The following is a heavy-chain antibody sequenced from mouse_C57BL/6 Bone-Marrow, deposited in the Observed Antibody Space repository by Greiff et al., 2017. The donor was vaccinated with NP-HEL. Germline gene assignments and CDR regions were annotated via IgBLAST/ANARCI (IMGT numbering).Heavy chain of an antibody. J-gene: IGHJ2*01. CDR3: ARTAVITTVVGGYFDY. V-gene: IGHV5-6*01. D-gene: IGHD1-1*01. CDR2: ISSGGSYT. CDR1: GFTFSSYG. Sequence: EVQRVESGGDLVKPGGSLKLSCAASGFTFSSYGMSWVRQTPDKRLEWVATISSGGSYTYYPDSVKGRFTISRDNAKNTLYLQMSSLKSEDTAMYYCARTAVITTVVGGYFDYWGQGTTLTVSS.